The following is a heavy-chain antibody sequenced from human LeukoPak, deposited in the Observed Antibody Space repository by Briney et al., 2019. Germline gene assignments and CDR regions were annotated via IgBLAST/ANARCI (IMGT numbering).Heavy chain of an antibody. D-gene: IGHD5-24*01. CDR3: ARVETKMATIGY. V-gene: IGHV4-30-4*01. Sequence: PSETLSLTCGVSGASITSGDHYWSWIRQPPGKGLEWIGYIYYSGSTYYNPSLKSRVTISVDTSKNQFSLKLSSVTAADTAVYYCARVETKMATIGYWGQGTLVTVSS. J-gene: IGHJ4*02. CDR1: GASITSGDHY. CDR2: IYYSGST.